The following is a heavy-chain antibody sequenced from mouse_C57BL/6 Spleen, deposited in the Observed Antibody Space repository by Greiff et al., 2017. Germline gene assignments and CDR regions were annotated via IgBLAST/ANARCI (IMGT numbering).Heavy chain of an antibody. CDR2: INPNNGGT. V-gene: IGHV1-22*01. Sequence: EVKLVESGPELVKPGASVQMSCKASGYTFTDYNMHWVKQSHGKSLEWIGYINPNNGGTSYNQKFKGKATLTVNKSSSTAYMELRSLTSEDSAVYYCARDWDGFAYWGQGTLVTVSA. CDR3: ARDWDGFAY. J-gene: IGHJ3*01. CDR1: GYTFTDYN. D-gene: IGHD4-1*01.